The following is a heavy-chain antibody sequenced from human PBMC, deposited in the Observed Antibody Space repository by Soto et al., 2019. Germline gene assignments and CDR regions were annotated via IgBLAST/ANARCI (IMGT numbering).Heavy chain of an antibody. V-gene: IGHV4-31*03. CDR2: IYYSGST. J-gene: IGHJ4*02. Sequence: QVQLQESGPGLVKPSQTLSLTCTVSGGSISSGGYYWSWIRQHPGKGLEWIVYIYYSGSTYYNPSLTSRVTISVDTSKNEFSLKLSSVTAADTAVYYFARTNLLDGSGPGWSDYWGQGTLVTVSS. CDR3: ARTNLLDGSGPGWSDY. D-gene: IGHD3-10*01. CDR1: GGSISSGGYY.